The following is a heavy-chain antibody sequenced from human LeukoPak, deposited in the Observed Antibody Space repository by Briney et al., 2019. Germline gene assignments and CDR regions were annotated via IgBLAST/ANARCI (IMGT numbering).Heavy chain of an antibody. CDR1: GYNSRSHW. Sequence: GESLKISCKGSGYNSRSHWIGWVRQMSGKGLEWMGVIYPGDSETRYSPSFQGQVTISVDKSISTAYLQWSSLRASDTAMYYCARRPLWFGETAFDYWGQGTLVTISS. V-gene: IGHV5-51*01. D-gene: IGHD3-10*01. CDR2: IYPGDSET. J-gene: IGHJ4*02. CDR3: ARRPLWFGETAFDY.